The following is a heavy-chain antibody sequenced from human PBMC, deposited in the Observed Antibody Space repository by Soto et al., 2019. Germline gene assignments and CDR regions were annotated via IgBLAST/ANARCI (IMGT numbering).Heavy chain of an antibody. CDR3: ARGNHRWLQLWYFDL. D-gene: IGHD5-12*01. V-gene: IGHV1-69*12. CDR2: IIPIFGTV. Sequence: QVQLVQSGAEVKKPGSSVKVSCKASGGTFSNYPISWVRQAPGQGREWMGGIIPIFGTVNYAQKFQGRVTITADESTSAGYMELSSLRSEDTAVYYCARGNHRWLQLWYFDLWGRGTLVTVSS. CDR1: GGTFSNYP. J-gene: IGHJ2*01.